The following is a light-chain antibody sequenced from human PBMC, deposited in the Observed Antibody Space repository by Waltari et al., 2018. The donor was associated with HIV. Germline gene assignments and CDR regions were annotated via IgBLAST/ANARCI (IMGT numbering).Light chain of an antibody. CDR2: EAS. V-gene: IGKV2D-29*01. J-gene: IGKJ2*01. CDR3: MQSVQVLYT. Sequence: DIVITQSPFSLSVSPGQPASISCKPSHSLQHSDAKTYLYWFMQKPGQQPQLLINEASNRFAGVPDRFSGSRAWSGTNFTLKISRVEAEDVGAYYCMQSVQVLYTFGQGTKLEIK. CDR1: HSLQHSDAKTY.